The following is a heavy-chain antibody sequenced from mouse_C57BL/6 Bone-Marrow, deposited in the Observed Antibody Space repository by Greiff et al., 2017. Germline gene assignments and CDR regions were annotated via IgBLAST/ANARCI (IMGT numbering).Heavy chain of an antibody. Sequence: QVTLKESGPGLLRPSQTLSLTCSFSGFSLSTSNMGIGWLRQPSGKGLEWLAHIWWNGDKYYNPSLKSRLPISTDTSNNQIFLQITSVDTADTATYYCAPYSYGSDYPLDDWGQGTLVTGSA. D-gene: IGHD1-1*01. CDR3: APYSYGSDYPLDD. J-gene: IGHJ3*01. V-gene: IGHV8-5*01. CDR1: GFSLSTSNMG. CDR2: IWWNGDK.